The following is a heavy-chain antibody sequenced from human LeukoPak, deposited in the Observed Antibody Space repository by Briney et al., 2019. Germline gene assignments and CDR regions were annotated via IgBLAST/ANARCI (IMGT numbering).Heavy chain of an antibody. CDR3: ARDYLRTTVTAPWYFDL. V-gene: IGHV3-23*01. D-gene: IGHD4-17*01. Sequence: GGSLRLSCAASGFTFSSYGMSWVRQAPGKGLEWVSAISGSGGSTYYADSVKGRFTISRDNSKNTLYLQMNSLRAEDTAVYYCARDYLRTTVTAPWYFDLWGRGTLVTVSS. J-gene: IGHJ2*01. CDR2: ISGSGGST. CDR1: GFTFSSYG.